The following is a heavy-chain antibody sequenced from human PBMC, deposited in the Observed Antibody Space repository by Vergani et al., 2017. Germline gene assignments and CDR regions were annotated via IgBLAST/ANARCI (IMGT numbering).Heavy chain of an antibody. J-gene: IGHJ4*02. CDR2: VFYGVRT. D-gene: IGHD1-26*01. Sequence: QMQLQESGPGLVKPSETLSLSCTVSGDSISTSSYAWGWIRQPPGKTLEWIWTVFYGVRTSYNPSLKSRVTLSLDTSKKQISLHLTSVTAADTAVYYCAKYISVGRPSSITAFDYWGQGTLVTVSS. V-gene: IGHV4-39*01. CDR3: AKYISVGRPSSITAFDY. CDR1: GDSISTSSYA.